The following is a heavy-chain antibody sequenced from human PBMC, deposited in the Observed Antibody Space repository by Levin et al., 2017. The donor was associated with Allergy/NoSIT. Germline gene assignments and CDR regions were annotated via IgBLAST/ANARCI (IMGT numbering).Heavy chain of an antibody. J-gene: IGHJ4*02. CDR3: AREYYDILTGYYYFDD. V-gene: IGHV1-3*01. D-gene: IGHD3-9*01. CDR2: INPGNGNT. CDR1: GYTFTTYA. Sequence: GASVKVSCRVSGYTFTTYAMHWVRQAPGQRLEWMGWINPGNGNTKYSQKFQGRVAITRDTSASTVYMALSSLRSEDTAVYYCAREYYDILTGYYYFDDWGQGSLVTVSS.